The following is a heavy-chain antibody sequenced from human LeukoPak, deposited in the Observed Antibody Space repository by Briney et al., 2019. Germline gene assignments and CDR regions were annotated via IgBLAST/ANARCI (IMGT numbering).Heavy chain of an antibody. V-gene: IGHV1-2*06. CDR2: INPNSGGT. D-gene: IGHD3-3*01. CDR1: GCTFTGYY. CDR3: ARGHQSLRFLEWLPSAY. Sequence: ASVKVSCKASGCTFTGYYMHWVRQAPGQGLEWMGRINPNSGGTNYAQKFQGRVTMTRDTSISTAYMELSRLRSDDTAVYYCARGHQSLRFLEWLPSAYWGQGTLVTVSS. J-gene: IGHJ4*02.